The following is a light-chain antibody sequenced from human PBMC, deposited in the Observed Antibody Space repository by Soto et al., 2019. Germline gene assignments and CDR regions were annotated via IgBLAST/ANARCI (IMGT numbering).Light chain of an antibody. Sequence: QSALTQPASVSGSPGQSITLSCTGTSSDVGGYKYVSWYQQQPGKAPKLILFDVSNRPSGVSNRFAGSKSGNTASLIISGLQAEDEADYYCVSYTSNRGAVFGTGTKVTVL. CDR2: DVS. V-gene: IGLV2-14*01. J-gene: IGLJ1*01. CDR3: VSYTSNRGAV. CDR1: SSDVGGYKY.